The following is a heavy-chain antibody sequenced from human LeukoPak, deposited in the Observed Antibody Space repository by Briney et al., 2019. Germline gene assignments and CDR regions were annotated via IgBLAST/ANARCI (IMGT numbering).Heavy chain of an antibody. CDR3: ARAPPPYYYYYMDV. CDR2: ISACNGNT. V-gene: IGHV1-18*01. Sequence: ASVKVSCKASGYTFTSYGISWVRQAPGQGLEWMGWISACNGNTNYAQKLQGRVTMTTDTSTSTAYMELRSLRSDDTAVYYCARAPPPYYYYYMDVWGKGTTVTVSS. CDR1: GYTFTSYG. J-gene: IGHJ6*03.